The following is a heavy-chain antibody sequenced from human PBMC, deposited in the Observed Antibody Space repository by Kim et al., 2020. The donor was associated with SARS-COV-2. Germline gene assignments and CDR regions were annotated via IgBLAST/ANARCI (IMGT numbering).Heavy chain of an antibody. CDR3: ATLDCGGDCSYFDY. Sequence: ASVKVSCKASGYTFTSYAMNWVRQAPGQGLEWMGWINTNTGNPTYAQGFTGRFVFSLDTSVSTAYLQISSLEAEDTAVYYCATLDCGGDCSYFDYWGQGTLVTVSS. CDR1: GYTFTSYA. D-gene: IGHD2-21*02. V-gene: IGHV7-4-1*02. CDR2: INTNTGNP. J-gene: IGHJ4*02.